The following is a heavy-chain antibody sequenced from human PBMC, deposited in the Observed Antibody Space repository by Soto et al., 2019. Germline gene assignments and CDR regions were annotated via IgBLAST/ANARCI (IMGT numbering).Heavy chain of an antibody. CDR1: GFNFNTYA. CDR3: AKGKSSNYVSHAFDV. V-gene: IGHV3-23*01. Sequence: GGSLRLSCAASGFNFNTYAMSWVRQAPGKGLEWVSGISGGGGSIHYVDSVKGRFTISRDNSKSTLYLQMDSLRGEDTAVYYCAKGKSSNYVSHAFDVWGQGTMVTVSS. CDR2: ISGGGGSI. J-gene: IGHJ3*01. D-gene: IGHD3-10*02.